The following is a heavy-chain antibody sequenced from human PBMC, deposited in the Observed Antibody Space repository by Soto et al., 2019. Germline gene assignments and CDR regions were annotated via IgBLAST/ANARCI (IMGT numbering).Heavy chain of an antibody. CDR3: ANIGSSSSVSLPLVLLDY. J-gene: IGHJ4*02. CDR2: CSWNSGSV. V-gene: IGHV3-9*01. Sequence: QPGGSLRLACAASGFTFEEYAMHWVRQAPGKGVEGGSGCSWNSGSVGDADAVKARFTTSSDNDKNSLYLQMNSLRLEDTDVYSCANIGSSSSVSLPLVLLDYWGQGALVTAPQ. D-gene: IGHD6-6*01. CDR1: GFTFEEYA.